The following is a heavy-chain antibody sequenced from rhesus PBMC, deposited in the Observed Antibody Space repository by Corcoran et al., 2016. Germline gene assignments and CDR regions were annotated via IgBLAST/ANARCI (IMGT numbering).Heavy chain of an antibody. D-gene: IGHD1-20*01. J-gene: IGHJ5-1*01. CDR3: ARRGWDNGRFDV. Sequence: QVQLQESGPGLVKPLETLSLTCAVSGGSISSNYWGWIRPAPGKGLEWIGYIYGSDSSTNYHPSLKSRVTLSVDTSKNPRSLKLRSVTAADTAVYYCARRGWDNGRFDVWGPGVLVTVSS. V-gene: IGHV4S11*01. CDR2: IYGSDSST. CDR1: GGSISSNY.